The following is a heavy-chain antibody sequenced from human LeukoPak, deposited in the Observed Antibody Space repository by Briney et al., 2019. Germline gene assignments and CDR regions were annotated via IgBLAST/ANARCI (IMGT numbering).Heavy chain of an antibody. D-gene: IGHD1-26*01. Sequence: GGSLRLSCAASGFIFNNYDMPWVRQATGKGLEWVSAIGTAGDTYYPDSVKGRFTISRENAKNSLYLQMNSLRAGDTAVYYCARASVGFDYWGQGTLVTVSS. J-gene: IGHJ4*02. CDR1: GFIFNNYD. V-gene: IGHV3-13*01. CDR2: IGTAGDT. CDR3: ARASVGFDY.